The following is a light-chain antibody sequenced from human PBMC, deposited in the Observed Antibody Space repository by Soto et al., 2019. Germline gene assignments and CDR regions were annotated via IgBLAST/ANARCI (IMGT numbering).Light chain of an antibody. CDR1: QSVSSN. V-gene: IGKV3-15*01. CDR3: QQYSNWPLT. Sequence: EIVMTHSPATLSVSPWEIATLSCRASQSVSSNLAWYQQKPGQAPRLLINGASTRATGIPARFGGSGSGTEFTLTISSLQSEDLAVYYCQQYSNWPLTFGQGTRLEIK. J-gene: IGKJ5*01. CDR2: GAS.